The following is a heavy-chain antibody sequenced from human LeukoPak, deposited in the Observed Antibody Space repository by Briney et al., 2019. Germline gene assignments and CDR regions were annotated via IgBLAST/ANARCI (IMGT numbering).Heavy chain of an antibody. D-gene: IGHD3-10*01. CDR2: IYTSGST. CDR3: ARDGMVRGASYDWFDP. Sequence: SETLSLTCTVSGGSISSYYWSWIRQPAGKGLEWIGRIYTSGSTNYNPSLKSRVTMSVDTSKNQFSLKLSSVTAADTAVYYCARDGMVRGASYDWFDPWGQGTLVTVSS. CDR1: GGSISSYY. V-gene: IGHV4-4*07. J-gene: IGHJ5*02.